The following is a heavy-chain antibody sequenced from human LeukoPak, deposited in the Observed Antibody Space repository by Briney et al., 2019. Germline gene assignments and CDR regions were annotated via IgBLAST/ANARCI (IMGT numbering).Heavy chain of an antibody. CDR2: INPNNAGT. CDR1: VYTFTAYY. V-gene: IGHV1-2*02. CDR3: ARSSRGDY. D-gene: IGHD1-26*01. J-gene: IGHJ4*02. Sequence: APLRASSKAAVYTFTAYYIHWVRQSPGQALKEMGWINPNNAGTHYAQKFPGRVTLTRDSYISTAYMEVRSLRSDDTAVYYCARSSRGDYWGQGTQVSVSS.